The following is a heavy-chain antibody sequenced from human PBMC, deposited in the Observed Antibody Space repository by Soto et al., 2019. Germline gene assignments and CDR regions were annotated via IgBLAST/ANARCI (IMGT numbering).Heavy chain of an antibody. CDR3: ASDQFVLDSNHIGGIDY. Sequence: EVQLVESGGGLVQPGGSLRLACAASGFSFSSYCMYWVRQAPGKGLVWVSRINSDGSSTNYADSVKGRFTISRDNAKKTLYLQMISLRAEDTAVYYCASDQFVLDSNHIGGIDYWGEGALVIVS. J-gene: IGHJ4*02. D-gene: IGHD3-3*01. V-gene: IGHV3-74*01. CDR1: GFSFSSYC. CDR2: INSDGSST.